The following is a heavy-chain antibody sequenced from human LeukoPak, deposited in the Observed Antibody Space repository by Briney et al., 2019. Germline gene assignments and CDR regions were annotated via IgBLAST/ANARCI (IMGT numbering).Heavy chain of an antibody. CDR3: ARVATYGGHFQH. Sequence: SETLSLTCTVSGGSISSGGYYWSWIRQHPGKGLEWIGYIYYSGSTYYNPSLKSRVTISVDTSKNQFSLKLSSVAAADTAVYYCARVATYGGHFQHWGQGTLVTVSS. CDR2: IYYSGST. J-gene: IGHJ1*01. CDR1: GGSISSGGYY. D-gene: IGHD4-23*01. V-gene: IGHV4-31*03.